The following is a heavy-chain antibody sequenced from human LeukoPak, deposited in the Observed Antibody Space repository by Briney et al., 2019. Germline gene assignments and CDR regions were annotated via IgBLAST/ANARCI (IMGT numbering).Heavy chain of an antibody. J-gene: IGHJ4*02. Sequence: PGRSLRLSCAASGFTFNNYAMGWVSQAPGEGLEWVSDISDSGGNTYNADSVRGRFTISRDNSKNTLYLQMNSLRAEDTAIYYCAKARVPTGNGYYSDWGQGTLVTVSS. V-gene: IGHV3-23*01. CDR3: AKARVPTGNGYYSD. CDR2: ISDSGGNT. CDR1: GFTFNNYA. D-gene: IGHD3-22*01.